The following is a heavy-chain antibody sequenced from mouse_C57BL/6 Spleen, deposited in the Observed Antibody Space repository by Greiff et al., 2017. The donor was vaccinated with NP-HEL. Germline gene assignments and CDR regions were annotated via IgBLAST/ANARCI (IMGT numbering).Heavy chain of an antibody. V-gene: IGHV1-80*01. Sequence: VKLQESGAELVKPGASVKISCKASGYAFSSYWMNWVKLRPGKGLEWIGQIYPGDGDTNYNGKFKGKATLTADKSSSTAYMQLSSLTSEDSAVYFCARRYDVYFDYWGQGTTLTVSS. CDR2: IYPGDGDT. CDR1: GYAFSSYW. J-gene: IGHJ2*01. CDR3: ARRYDVYFDY. D-gene: IGHD2-3*01.